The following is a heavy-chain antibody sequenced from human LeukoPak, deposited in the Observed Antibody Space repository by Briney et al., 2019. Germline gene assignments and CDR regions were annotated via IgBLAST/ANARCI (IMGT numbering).Heavy chain of an antibody. J-gene: IGHJ6*02. CDR2: ISGSGGST. D-gene: IGHD6-19*01. Sequence: GGSLRLSCAASGFSFSSYAMSGVRQAPGKGLEWVSDISGSGGSTYYADSVKGRFTISRDNSKNTLYLQMNSLRAEDTAVYYCAKYSSGMDVWGQGTTVTVSS. CDR1: GFSFSSYA. CDR3: AKYSSGMDV. V-gene: IGHV3-23*01.